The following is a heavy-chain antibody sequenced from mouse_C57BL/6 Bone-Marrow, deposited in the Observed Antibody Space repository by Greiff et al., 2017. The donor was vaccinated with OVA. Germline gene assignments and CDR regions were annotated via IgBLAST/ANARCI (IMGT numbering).Heavy chain of an antibody. CDR1: GYTFTSYW. CDR2: IYPGSGST. Sequence: QVHVKQSGAELVKPGASVKMSCKASGYTFTSYWITWVKQRPGQGLEWIGDIYPGSGSTNYNEKFKSKATLTVDTSSSTAYMQLSSLTSEDSAVYYCARRRIYYGYDGVDYWGQGTTLTVSS. D-gene: IGHD2-2*01. V-gene: IGHV1-55*01. CDR3: ARRRIYYGYDGVDY. J-gene: IGHJ2*01.